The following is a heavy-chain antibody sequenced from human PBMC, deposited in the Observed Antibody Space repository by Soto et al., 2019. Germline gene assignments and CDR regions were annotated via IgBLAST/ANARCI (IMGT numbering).Heavy chain of an antibody. CDR2: ISAYNGNT. CDR3: ARVPRYYDILTGYDY. CDR1: GYTFTSYG. D-gene: IGHD3-9*01. J-gene: IGHJ4*02. V-gene: IGHV1-18*01. Sequence: GASVKVSCKASGYTFTSYGISWVRQAPGQGLEWMGWISAYNGNTNYAQKLQGRVTMTTDTSTSTAYMELRSLRSDDTAVYYCARVPRYYDILTGYDYWGQGTLVTVSS.